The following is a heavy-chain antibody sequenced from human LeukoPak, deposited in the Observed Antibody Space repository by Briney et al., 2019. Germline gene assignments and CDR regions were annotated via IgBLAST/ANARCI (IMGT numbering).Heavy chain of an antibody. Sequence: SETLSLTCTVSGGYISSYYWGWLRQPPGKGLEWIGYIYYSGSTNYNPSLKSRVTISVDTSKNQFSLNLNSVTAADTAVYYCAIDSRTGYCSGGSCYWLHWGQGTLVTVSS. CDR1: GGYISSYY. D-gene: IGHD2-15*01. V-gene: IGHV4-59*01. CDR3: AIDSRTGYCSGGSCYWLH. J-gene: IGHJ4*02. CDR2: IYYSGST.